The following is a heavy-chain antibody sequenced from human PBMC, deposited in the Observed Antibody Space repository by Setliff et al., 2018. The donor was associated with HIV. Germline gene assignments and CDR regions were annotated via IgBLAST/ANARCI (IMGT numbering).Heavy chain of an antibody. Sequence: SETLSLTCTVSGGSIISSTYFWGWIRQPPGKGLEWIGYIFYSGSTSYNPSLKSRVAISVDTSKNQFSLKLSSVTAADTAVYYCARIIRGAYFYDGTGYYYFDDWGQGALVTVSS. CDR2: IFYSGST. V-gene: IGHV4-30-4*08. D-gene: IGHD3-10*01. CDR1: GGSIISSTYF. J-gene: IGHJ4*02. CDR3: ARIIRGAYFYDGTGYYYFDD.